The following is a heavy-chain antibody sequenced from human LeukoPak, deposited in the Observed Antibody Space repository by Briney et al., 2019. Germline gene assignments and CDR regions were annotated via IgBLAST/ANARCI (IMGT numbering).Heavy chain of an antibody. CDR1: GGTFSSYA. V-gene: IGHV1-69*13. CDR2: IIPIFGTA. D-gene: IGHD2-2*01. J-gene: IGHJ4*02. CDR3: ASKYCSSTSCYRQHFDY. Sequence: SVKVSCKASGGTFSSYAISWVRQAPGQGLEWMGGIIPIFGTANYAQKFQGRVTITADESTSTAYMELSSLRSEDTAVYYCASKYCSSTSCYRQHFDYWGQGTLVTVSS.